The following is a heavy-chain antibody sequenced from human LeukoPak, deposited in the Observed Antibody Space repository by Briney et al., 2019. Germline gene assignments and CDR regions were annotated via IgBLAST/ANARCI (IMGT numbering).Heavy chain of an antibody. CDR3: ARDDYDSSGYYYPYYFDY. J-gene: IGHJ4*02. Sequence: ASVKVSCKASGYTFTSYGISWVRQAAGQGLEWMGWISAYNGNTNYAQKLQGRVTMTTDTSTSTAYMELRSLRSDDTAVYYCARDDYDSSGYYYPYYFDYWGQGTLVTVSS. CDR2: ISAYNGNT. CDR1: GYTFTSYG. D-gene: IGHD3-22*01. V-gene: IGHV1-18*01.